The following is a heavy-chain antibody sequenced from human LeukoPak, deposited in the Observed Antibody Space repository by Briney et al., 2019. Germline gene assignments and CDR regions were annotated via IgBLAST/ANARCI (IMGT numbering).Heavy chain of an antibody. CDR2: ISSDGGNK. J-gene: IGHJ4*02. V-gene: IGHV3-30*18. CDR1: GXTFTFSSDG. Sequence: GGSLRLSCAASGXTFTFSSDGMHWVRQAPGKGLEWVAFISSDGGNKYYADSVKGGFTISRDNSENTLYLQMNSLRAEDTAVYYCAKPMVYAFDYWGQGTLVTVSS. CDR3: AKPMVYAFDY. D-gene: IGHD2-8*01.